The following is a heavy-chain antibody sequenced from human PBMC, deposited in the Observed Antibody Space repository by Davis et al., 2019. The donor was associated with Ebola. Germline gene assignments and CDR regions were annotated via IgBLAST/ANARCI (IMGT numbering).Heavy chain of an antibody. CDR3: GRGMLSFDY. CDR2: INWNGGST. J-gene: IGHJ4*02. V-gene: IGHV3-20*04. D-gene: IGHD2-8*01. CDR1: GFTFDYYG. Sequence: PGGSLRLSCAASGFTFDYYGMSWVRQAPGKGLEWVSAINWNGGSTTYADSVKGRFTISRDNAKNSLYLQMNSLRAEDTALYYCGRGMLSFDYWGQGTLVTVSS.